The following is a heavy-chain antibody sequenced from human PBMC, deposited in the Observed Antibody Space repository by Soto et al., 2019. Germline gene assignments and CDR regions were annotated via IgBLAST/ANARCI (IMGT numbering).Heavy chain of an antibody. CDR1: GGTFSSYA. V-gene: IGHV1-69*13. D-gene: IGHD2-15*01. CDR3: ASSSKRGYCSGGSCYNAYYYGMHV. J-gene: IGHJ6*02. CDR2: IIPIFGTA. Sequence: EASVKVSCKASGGTFSSYAISWVRHAPGQGLEWMGGIIPIFGTANYAQKFQGRVTITADESTSTAYMELSSLRSEDTAVYYCASSSKRGYCSGGSCYNAYYYGMHVWGQGTTVTVS.